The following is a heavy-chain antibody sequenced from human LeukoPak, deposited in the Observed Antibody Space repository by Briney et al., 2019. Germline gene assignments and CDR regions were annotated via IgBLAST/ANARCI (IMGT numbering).Heavy chain of an antibody. J-gene: IGHJ3*02. D-gene: IGHD4/OR15-4a*01. Sequence: PGRSLRLSCEASGFPFSSYAMHWVRQAPGKGLDWVASISIDGSSKYYADSVKGRFTISRDNSKNTLSLQMNSLRTEDTAVYYCARDNWSDYLADALDIWGQGTMVTVSS. CDR1: GFPFSSYA. CDR3: ARDNWSDYLADALDI. CDR2: ISIDGSSK. V-gene: IGHV3-30-3*01.